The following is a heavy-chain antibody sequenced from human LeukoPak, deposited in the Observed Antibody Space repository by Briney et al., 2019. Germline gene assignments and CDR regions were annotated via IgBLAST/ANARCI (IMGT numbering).Heavy chain of an antibody. CDR3: AKSHCGSFSCSRAEF. D-gene: IGHD2-2*01. CDR2: MSGGGGST. V-gene: IGHV3-23*01. J-gene: IGHJ4*02. CDR1: GFTFSSYG. Sequence: GSLRLSCAASGFTFSSYGMSWVRQAPGKGLEWVSAMSGGGGSTFYADSVKGRFTISRDNSKNTLYLQMNSLRDEDTAVYYCAKSHCGSFSCSRAEFWGQGTLVTVSS.